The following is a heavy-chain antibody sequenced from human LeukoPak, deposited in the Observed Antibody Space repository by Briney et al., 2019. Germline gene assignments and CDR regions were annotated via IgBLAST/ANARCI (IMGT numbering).Heavy chain of an antibody. CDR2: INQDGSEK. V-gene: IGHV3-7*01. J-gene: IGHJ6*03. CDR1: GFTFNSYW. CDR3: AREPSNYYYSYYMDV. Sequence: GGSLRLSCAASGFTFNSYWMSWVRQAPGKGLEWVANINQDGSEKYYVDSVKGRFTISRDNAKNSLYLQMDSLRAEDSAVYYCAREPSNYYYSYYMDVWGKGTTVTVSS.